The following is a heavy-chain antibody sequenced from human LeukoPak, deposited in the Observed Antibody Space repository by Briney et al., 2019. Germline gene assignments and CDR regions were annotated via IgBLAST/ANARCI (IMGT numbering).Heavy chain of an antibody. CDR1: GYSFTSYW. CDR3: ARLRYCSGGSCYHYFDY. D-gene: IGHD2-15*01. Sequence: GESLKISCKGSGYSFTSYWIGWVRQMPGKGLEWMGIIYPGDSDTRYSPSFQGQVTISADKSISTAYLQWSSLKASDTAMYYCARLRYCSGGSCYHYFDYWGQGTLVTVSS. CDR2: IYPGDSDT. V-gene: IGHV5-51*01. J-gene: IGHJ4*02.